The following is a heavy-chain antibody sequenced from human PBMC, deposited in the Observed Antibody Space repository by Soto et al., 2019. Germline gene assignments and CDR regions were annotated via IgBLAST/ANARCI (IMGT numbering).Heavy chain of an antibody. J-gene: IGHJ4*02. Sequence: SLRLSCTSSGFPFSHYAMNWVRQGPGTRLEWVADISGSGDSARYADSVRGRFTISRDNSRDTLYLQMNSLRVDDTAVYYCGKERRGSGWSVCNFWGQGALVTAPQ. V-gene: IGHV3-23*01. CDR1: GFPFSHYA. CDR2: ISGSGDSA. D-gene: IGHD6-19*01. CDR3: GKERRGSGWSVCNF.